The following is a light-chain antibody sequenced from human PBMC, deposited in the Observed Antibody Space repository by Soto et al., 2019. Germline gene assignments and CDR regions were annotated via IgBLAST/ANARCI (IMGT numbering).Light chain of an antibody. J-gene: IGKJ1*01. CDR1: QSVNKAY. Sequence: TQSPSSLSASVGDRATLSCRASQSVNKAYLVWYQVKPGQAPRRLIYGASSRATGIPDRFSGRGFGTDFTLTISRLEPEDFAVYYCQHSGDFRWTFGQGTKVEVK. V-gene: IGKV3-20*01. CDR2: GAS. CDR3: QHSGDFRWT.